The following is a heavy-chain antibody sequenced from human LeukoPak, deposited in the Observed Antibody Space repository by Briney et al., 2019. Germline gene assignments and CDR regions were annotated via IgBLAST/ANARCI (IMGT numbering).Heavy chain of an antibody. CDR3: AKGGRVAGYFDY. Sequence: PGRSLRLSCAASGFSFSSYGMHWVRQAPGKGLEWVAVVWYEGTNKYYVDSVKGRFTISRDNSKNTLYLQMNSLRAEDTAVYYCAKGGRVAGYFDYWGQGTLVTVSS. CDR1: GFSFSSYG. CDR2: VWYEGTNK. V-gene: IGHV3-33*06. J-gene: IGHJ4*02. D-gene: IGHD6-19*01.